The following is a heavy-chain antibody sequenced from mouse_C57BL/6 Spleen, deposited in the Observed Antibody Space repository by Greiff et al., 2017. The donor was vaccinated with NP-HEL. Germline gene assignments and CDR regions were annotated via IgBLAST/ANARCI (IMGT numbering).Heavy chain of an antibody. CDR1: GFTFTDYY. CDR2: IRNKANGYTT. D-gene: IGHD1-1*01. J-gene: IGHJ4*01. V-gene: IGHV7-3*01. Sequence: EVKLMEPGGGLVQPGGSLSLSCAASGFTFTDYYMSWVRQPPGKALEWLGFIRNKANGYTTEYSASVKGRFTISRDNSQSILYLQMNALRAEDSATYYCARSTVVAKAMDYWGQGTSVTVSS. CDR3: ARSTVVAKAMDY.